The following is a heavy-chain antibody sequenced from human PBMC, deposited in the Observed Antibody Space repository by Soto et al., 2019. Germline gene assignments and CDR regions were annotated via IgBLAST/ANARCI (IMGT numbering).Heavy chain of an antibody. D-gene: IGHD1-1*01. CDR3: ASHDPGARFDP. J-gene: IGHJ5*02. CDR2: INPNNGAT. CDR1: RYIFTAYF. Sequence: QVQLVQSGAEVKKPGASVKVSCKAPRYIFTAYFMHWVRQPPGQGLEWMGCINPNNGATHYGLSFQGRVTMTRDTSISTAYMELSSLRSDDTAVYYCASHDPGARFDPWGQGTLVIVSS. V-gene: IGHV1-2*02.